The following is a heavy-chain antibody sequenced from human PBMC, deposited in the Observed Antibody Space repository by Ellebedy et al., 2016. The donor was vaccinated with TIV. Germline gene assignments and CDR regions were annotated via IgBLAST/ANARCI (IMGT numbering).Heavy chain of an antibody. J-gene: IGHJ6*02. V-gene: IGHV3-53*01. CDR1: GFTVSSNY. D-gene: IGHD3-10*01. CDR3: ARGYVVRGVMGVYGMDV. CDR2: IYSGGST. Sequence: GESLKISCAASGFTVSSNYMSWVRQAPGKGLEWVSVIYSGGSTYYADSVKGRFTISRDNSKNTLYLQMNSLRAEDTAVYYCARGYVVRGVMGVYGMDVWGQGTTVTVSS.